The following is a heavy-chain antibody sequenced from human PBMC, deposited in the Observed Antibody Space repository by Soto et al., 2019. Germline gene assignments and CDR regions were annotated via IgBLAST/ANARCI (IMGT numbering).Heavy chain of an antibody. CDR2: IIPIFGTA. Sequence: ASVKVSCKASGGTFSSYAISWVRQAPGQGLAWLGGIIPIFGTANYAQKFQGRVTITADESTSTAYMELSSLRSEDTAVYYCARDHATVTNHDAFDIWGQGTMVTVS. V-gene: IGHV1-69*13. J-gene: IGHJ3*02. D-gene: IGHD4-4*01. CDR1: GGTFSSYA. CDR3: ARDHATVTNHDAFDI.